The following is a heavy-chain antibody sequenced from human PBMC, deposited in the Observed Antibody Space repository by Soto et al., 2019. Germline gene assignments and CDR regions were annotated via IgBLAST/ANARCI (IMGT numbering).Heavy chain of an antibody. J-gene: IGHJ6*02. CDR3: ARDDLPGIAAAGTSYYYCMHV. CDR2: IIPIFGTA. CDR1: GGTFSSYA. D-gene: IGHD6-13*01. V-gene: IGHV1-69*13. Sequence: GASVKVSWKASGGTFSSYAISWVRQAPGQGLEWMGGIIPIFGTANYAQKFQGRVTITADESTSTAYMELSSLRSEDTAVYYCARDDLPGIAAAGTSYYYCMHVSDPATMVTL.